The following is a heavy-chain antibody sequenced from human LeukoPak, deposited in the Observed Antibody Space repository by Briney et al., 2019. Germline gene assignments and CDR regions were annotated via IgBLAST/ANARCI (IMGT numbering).Heavy chain of an antibody. CDR1: GGSISSGDYY. Sequence: SQTLSLTCTVSGGSISSGDYYWSWIRQPPGKGLEWIGYIYYSGSTYYNPSLKSRITISVDTSKNQFSLKLSSVTVADTAVYCCAREKAVYGSGSYLFWGRGTLVTVSS. CDR3: AREKAVYGSGSYLF. J-gene: IGHJ4*02. CDR2: IYYSGST. V-gene: IGHV4-30-4*01. D-gene: IGHD3-10*01.